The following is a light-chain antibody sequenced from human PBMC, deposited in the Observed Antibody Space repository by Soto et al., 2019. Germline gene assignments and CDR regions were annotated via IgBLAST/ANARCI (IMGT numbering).Light chain of an antibody. CDR2: GAS. Sequence: EIVMTQSPATLSVSPGERATLSCRASQSVSSNLAWYQQKPGQAPRLLIYGASTRATGIPARFSGSGSGTESTLTLSTLQSEDFAVSYCQQYNHWPPWTFGQGTKVEIK. J-gene: IGKJ1*01. CDR1: QSVSSN. V-gene: IGKV3-15*01. CDR3: QQYNHWPPWT.